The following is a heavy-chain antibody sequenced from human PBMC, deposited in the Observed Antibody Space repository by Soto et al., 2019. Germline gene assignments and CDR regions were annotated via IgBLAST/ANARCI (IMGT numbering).Heavy chain of an antibody. D-gene: IGHD3-10*01. V-gene: IGHV4-59*01. CDR2: IYYSGST. CDR3: ARELVRGRGFDP. Sequence: QVQLQESGPGLVKPSETLSLTCTVSGGSISSYYWSWIRQPPGKGLEWIGYIYYSGSTNYNPSLKSRVTIAVDMSKNQFSLKLSSVTAADTAVYYCARELVRGRGFDPWGQGTLVTVSS. J-gene: IGHJ5*02. CDR1: GGSISSYY.